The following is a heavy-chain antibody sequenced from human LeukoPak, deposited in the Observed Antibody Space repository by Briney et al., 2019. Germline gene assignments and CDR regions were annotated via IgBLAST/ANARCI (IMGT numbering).Heavy chain of an antibody. CDR3: AREFVGYGSGTIDY. Sequence: SETLSLTCTVSGGSISSYYWSWIRQPPGKGLEWIRYIYYSGSTNYNPSLKSRVTISVDTSKNQFSLKLSSVTAADTAVYYCAREFVGYGSGTIDYWGQGTLVTVSS. CDR1: GGSISSYY. J-gene: IGHJ4*02. V-gene: IGHV4-59*12. CDR2: IYYSGST. D-gene: IGHD3-10*01.